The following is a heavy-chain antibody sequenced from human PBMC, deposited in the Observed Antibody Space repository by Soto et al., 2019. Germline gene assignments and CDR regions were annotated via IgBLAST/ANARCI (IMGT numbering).Heavy chain of an antibody. D-gene: IGHD6-13*01. CDR2: IWYDGNNK. CDR1: GFTFSTYG. J-gene: IGHJ5*02. V-gene: IGHV3-33*01. CDR3: ARDPSPRVAAAGMNWFDP. Sequence: GSLRLSCAASGFTFSTYGMHWVRQAPGKGLEWVAVIWYDGNNKNYADSVKGRFTISRDNSKNTLDLQMNRLRAEDTAVYYCARDPSPRVAAAGMNWFDPWGQGTLVTVS.